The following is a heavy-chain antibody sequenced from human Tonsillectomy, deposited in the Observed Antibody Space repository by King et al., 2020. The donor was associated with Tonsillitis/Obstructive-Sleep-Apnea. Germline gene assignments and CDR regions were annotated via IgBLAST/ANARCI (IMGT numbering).Heavy chain of an antibody. J-gene: IGHJ4*02. CDR2: ISYDGSKK. V-gene: IGHV3-30*04. D-gene: IGHD2-15*01. Sequence: VQLVESGGGVVQPGRSLRLSCTASGFSFSSYAMHWVRQAPGKGLEWVAVISYDGSKKYYADSVKGRFTISRDNSKNTLYLQMNSLRAEDPAVFYCARNQLAGDCSGGSCYAGIDYWGQGTLVTVSS. CDR1: GFSFSSYA. CDR3: ARNQLAGDCSGGSCYAGIDY.